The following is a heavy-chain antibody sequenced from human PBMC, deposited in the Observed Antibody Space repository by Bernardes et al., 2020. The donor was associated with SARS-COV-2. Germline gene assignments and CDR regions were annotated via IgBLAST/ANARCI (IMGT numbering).Heavy chain of an antibody. D-gene: IGHD3-9*01. V-gene: IGHV3-21*01. CDR3: ARDVGGTDWRFGFDV. CDR1: GFTFSNHL. CDR2: ISGAAMYI. Sequence: GVSLRLSGAASGFTFSNHLVSWFRQSPGKGLEWVSSISGAAMYIYYGDSVRGRFTTSRDNTRTAVFLQMESLRAEDTAVYYCARDVGGTDWRFGFDVWGPGTMVHVSS. J-gene: IGHJ3*01.